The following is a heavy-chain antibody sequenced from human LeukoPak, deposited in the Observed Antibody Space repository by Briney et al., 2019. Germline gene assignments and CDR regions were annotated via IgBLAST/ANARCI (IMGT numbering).Heavy chain of an antibody. CDR2: INHSGST. CDR3: ARTTYYYDSSGYYYIFDY. V-gene: IGHV4-34*01. J-gene: IGHJ4*02. Sequence: PSETLSLTCAVYGGSFSGYYWSWIRQPPGKGLEWIGEINHSGSTNYNPSLKSRVTISVDTSKNQFSLKLSSVTAADTAVYYCARTTYYYDSSGYYYIFDYWGQGTLVTVSS. CDR1: GGSFSGYY. D-gene: IGHD3-22*01.